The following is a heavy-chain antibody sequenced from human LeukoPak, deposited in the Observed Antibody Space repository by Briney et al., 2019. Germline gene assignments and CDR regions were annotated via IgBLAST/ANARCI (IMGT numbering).Heavy chain of an antibody. V-gene: IGHV1-18*01. D-gene: IGHD2-2*01. CDR3: ARVHGGSTSALGY. J-gene: IGHJ4*02. Sequence: ASVKVSCKASGYTFSIYGISWVRQAPGQGLEWMGWVSGYNGNTKYAQNLQGRVTMTTDTSTSTAHMELKSLRSDDTAVYYCARVHGGSTSALGYWGQGTLVTVSS. CDR2: VSGYNGNT. CDR1: GYTFSIYG.